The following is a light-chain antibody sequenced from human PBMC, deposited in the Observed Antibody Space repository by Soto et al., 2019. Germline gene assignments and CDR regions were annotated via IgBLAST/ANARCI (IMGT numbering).Light chain of an antibody. J-gene: IGLJ2*01. CDR2: GNS. CDR3: QSYDRSLSGSV. CDR1: SSNFGAGYD. Sequence: QSVLTQPPSVSGAPGQRVTISCTGSSSNFGAGYDVHWYQQLPGTVPKLLIYGNSDRPSGVPDRFSGSKSGTSASLAITGLQAEDEADYYCQSYDRSLSGSVFGGGTKLTVL. V-gene: IGLV1-40*01.